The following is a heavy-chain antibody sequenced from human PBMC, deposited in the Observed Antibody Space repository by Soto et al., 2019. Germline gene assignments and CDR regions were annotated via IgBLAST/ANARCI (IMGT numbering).Heavy chain of an antibody. CDR3: ARNTDYSNYAPFDY. Sequence: QVQLQESGPGLVKPSETLSLTCTVSGGSISSYYWSWIRQPPGKGLEWIGYIYYSGSTNYNPSLKSRVTISVDTSKNQFSLKLSSVTAADTAVYYCARNTDYSNYAPFDYWGQGTLVTVSS. CDR1: GGSISSYY. CDR2: IYYSGST. D-gene: IGHD4-4*01. J-gene: IGHJ4*02. V-gene: IGHV4-59*01.